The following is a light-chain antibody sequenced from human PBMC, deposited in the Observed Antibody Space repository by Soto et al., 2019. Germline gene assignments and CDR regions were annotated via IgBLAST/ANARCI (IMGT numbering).Light chain of an antibody. J-gene: IGKJ1*01. Sequence: DIQMTHSPSTLSAFVGDRVTITCRASQSISTSLAWYQQKPGKAPKLLIYMASILESGVPTRFSGSGSATEFTLSINSLQPDDFATYYCQQYGSYSTFGQGTKVDI. CDR2: MAS. V-gene: IGKV1-5*03. CDR3: QQYGSYST. CDR1: QSISTS.